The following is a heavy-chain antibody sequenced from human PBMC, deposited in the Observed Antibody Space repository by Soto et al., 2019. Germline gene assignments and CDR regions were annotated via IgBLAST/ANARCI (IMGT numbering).Heavy chain of an antibody. Sequence: EVQLLESGGGLVQPGGSLRLSCAASGITISNYPMSWVRQAPGKGLDWVSGISGSGDRTYYADSAKGRFTISKDISRNSLSLQLDSLGVEDTAVYFCVKDDGGYPSTAPHWVKGTLVTVSS. CDR3: VKDDGGYPSTAPH. J-gene: IGHJ4*02. CDR2: ISGSGDRT. V-gene: IGHV3-23*01. CDR1: GITISNYP. D-gene: IGHD3-22*01.